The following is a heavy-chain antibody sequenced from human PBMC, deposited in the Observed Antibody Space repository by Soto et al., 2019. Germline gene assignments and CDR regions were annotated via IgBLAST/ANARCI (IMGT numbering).Heavy chain of an antibody. Sequence: GGSLRLSCAPSGFTFSNYWMSWVRQAPGQGREWVDSIKQDGSVKHYVDSVKGRFTISRDNAEKSLHLQMNSLRAEDTAVYYCAKLRGDYTVFDYWGQGARVTVSS. J-gene: IGHJ4*02. CDR1: GFTFSNYW. V-gene: IGHV3-7*03. CDR3: AKLRGDYTVFDY. CDR2: IKQDGSVK. D-gene: IGHD4-17*01.